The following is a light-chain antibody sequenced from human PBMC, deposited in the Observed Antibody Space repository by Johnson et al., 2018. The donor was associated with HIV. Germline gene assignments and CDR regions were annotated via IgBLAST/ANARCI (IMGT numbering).Light chain of an antibody. V-gene: IGLV1-51*01. CDR1: SSNIRNNY. CDR3: GIWDSSLSAYV. Sequence: QSVLTQPPSVSAAPGQKVTISCSGTSSNIRNNYVSWYQQLPGTAPKLLIYDNNKRPSGIPDRFSGSKSGPSATLGITGLQTGDEADYSCGIWDSSLSAYVFGTGTKVTVL. J-gene: IGLJ1*01. CDR2: DNN.